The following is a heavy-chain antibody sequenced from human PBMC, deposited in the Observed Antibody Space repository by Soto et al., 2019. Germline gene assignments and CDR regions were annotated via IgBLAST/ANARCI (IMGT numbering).Heavy chain of an antibody. Sequence: QVQLVESGGGVVQPGGSLRLSCAASGFSVNDQSMYWVRQAPGKGLEWVSRLSHDGSYQFYVDSVKGRFVISRDISKNTQYLQMNTLRGEDTAVYYCARRGFTPAPADYWGQGTLVNVCS. V-gene: IGHV3-30*03. CDR1: GFSVNDQS. J-gene: IGHJ4*02. CDR2: LSHDGSYQ. D-gene: IGHD2-2*01. CDR3: ARRGFTPAPADY.